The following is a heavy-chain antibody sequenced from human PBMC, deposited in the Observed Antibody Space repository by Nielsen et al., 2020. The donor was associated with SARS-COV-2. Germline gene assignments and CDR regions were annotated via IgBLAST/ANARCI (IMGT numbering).Heavy chain of an antibody. CDR2: IDSDGNNT. CDR3: VRAINGDY. CDR1: GFAFSSYW. J-gene: IGHJ4*02. Sequence: GGSLRLSCAASGFAFSSYWMHWVRQAPGKGLVWVSRIDSDGNNTSYADSVKGRFTISRDNARNTLYLQMNSLRAEDTAVYFCVRAINGDYWGQGTLVTVSS. V-gene: IGHV3-74*01.